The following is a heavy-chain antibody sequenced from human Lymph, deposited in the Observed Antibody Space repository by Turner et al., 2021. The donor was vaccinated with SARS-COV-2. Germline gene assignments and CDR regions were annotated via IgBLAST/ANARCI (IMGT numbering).Heavy chain of an antibody. CDR2: IITGLGIA. Sequence: QVQLVLSGAELLKPCSSVTVSCKASGCIFSSYAISWVRQAPGQGLEGRGRIITGLGIANYVKKVQGRVKNTADKYTSTAYMGLSSLKSEDTEVYYCAGGGLDAYSGSYYSWFDPWGQGTLVTVSS. CDR3: AGGGLDAYSGSYYSWFDP. J-gene: IGHJ5*02. D-gene: IGHD1-26*01. V-gene: IGHV1-69*04. CDR1: GCIFSSYA.